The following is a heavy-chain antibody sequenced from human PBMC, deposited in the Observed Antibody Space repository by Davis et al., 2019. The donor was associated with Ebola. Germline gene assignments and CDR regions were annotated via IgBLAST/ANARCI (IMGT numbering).Heavy chain of an antibody. J-gene: IGHJ6*02. Sequence: GGSLRLSCVASGFTFSSYAMSWVRQAPGRGLEWVSAISSGASNTYYADSVKGRFTISRDNSKNTLYLQMNSLRAEDTAVYYCAKDWRGYSYGTPSSMDVWGQGTTVTVSS. CDR3: AKDWRGYSYGTPSSMDV. CDR1: GFTFSSYA. D-gene: IGHD5-18*01. CDR2: ISSGASNT. V-gene: IGHV3-23*01.